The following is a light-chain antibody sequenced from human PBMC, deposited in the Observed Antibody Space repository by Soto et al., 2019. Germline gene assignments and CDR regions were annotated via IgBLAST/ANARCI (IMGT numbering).Light chain of an antibody. Sequence: DIPMTQSPSTLSASVGDRVTITCRASQSISRSLAWYQQKPGKAPKLLIYDASSLESGVPSRFSGSGSGTEFTLSISSLQPDDFATYFCQQCYHYWTFGQGTKVEIK. CDR3: QQCYHYWT. J-gene: IGKJ1*01. CDR2: DAS. CDR1: QSISRS. V-gene: IGKV1-5*01.